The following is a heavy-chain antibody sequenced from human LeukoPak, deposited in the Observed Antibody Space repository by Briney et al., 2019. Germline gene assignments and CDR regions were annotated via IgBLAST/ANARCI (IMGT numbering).Heavy chain of an antibody. Sequence: SVKVSCKASGYTFTSYAMNWVRQAPGQGLEWMGGIIPIFGTANYAQKFQGRVTITADESTSTAYMELSSLRSEDTAVYYCARFGVVGATRDYWGQGTLVTVSS. V-gene: IGHV1-69*13. CDR3: ARFGVVGATRDY. D-gene: IGHD1-26*01. CDR2: IIPIFGTA. CDR1: GYTFTSYA. J-gene: IGHJ4*02.